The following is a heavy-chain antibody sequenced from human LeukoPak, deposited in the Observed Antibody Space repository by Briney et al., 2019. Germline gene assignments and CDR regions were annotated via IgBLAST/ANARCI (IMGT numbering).Heavy chain of an antibody. Sequence: PSETLSLTCTVSGGSMSSSSYYWGWIRQSPGKGLEWIVSIYYSGPNHYNPSLKSRFTMSVDTSRTQFSVKLTSVTATDTAVYYCVRVRRYWLVRGYLDYWGQGTQVTVSS. V-gene: IGHV4-39*02. CDR2: IYYSGPN. J-gene: IGHJ4*02. D-gene: IGHD6-19*01. CDR3: VRVRRYWLVRGYLDY. CDR1: GGSMSSSSYY.